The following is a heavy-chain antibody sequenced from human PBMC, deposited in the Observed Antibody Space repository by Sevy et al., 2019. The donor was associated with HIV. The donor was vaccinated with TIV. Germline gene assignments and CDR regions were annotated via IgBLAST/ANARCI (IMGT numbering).Heavy chain of an antibody. Sequence: GGSLRLSCKASGFTFSSYWMQWVRQAPGKGLEWVANINEDGSTKYYLDSVKGRFTISRDNAENSVFLQMNSLRVEDTAVYYCVRALLKADSLWGQGTLVTVSS. CDR1: GFTFSSYW. D-gene: IGHD1-26*01. CDR3: VRALLKADSL. V-gene: IGHV3-7*01. CDR2: INEDGSTK. J-gene: IGHJ4*02.